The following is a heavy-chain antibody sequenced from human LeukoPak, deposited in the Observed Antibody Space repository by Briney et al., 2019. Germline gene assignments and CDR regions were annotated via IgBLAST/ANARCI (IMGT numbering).Heavy chain of an antibody. CDR1: GFTFDNYA. D-gene: IGHD2-15*01. J-gene: IGHJ3*02. Sequence: GGSLRLSCAASGFTFDNYAMHWVRQAPGKGLEWVSGLIWNTASIGYADSVKGRFTISRDNAKNSLYLQMNRLRPEDTALYYCVKDMHSFASFDIWGQGTMVTVSS. CDR2: LIWNTASI. CDR3: VKDMHSFASFDI. V-gene: IGHV3-9*01.